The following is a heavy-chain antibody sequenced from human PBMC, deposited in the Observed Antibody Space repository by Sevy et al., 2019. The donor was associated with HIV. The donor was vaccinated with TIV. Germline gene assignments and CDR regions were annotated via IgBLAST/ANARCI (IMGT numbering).Heavy chain of an antibody. Sequence: GGSLRLSCAASGFTFSSYAMSWVRQAPGKGLEWVSAISGSGGSTYYADSVKGRFTISRDNSKNTLYLQMNSLRAEETAVYYCTNYGDYDEVYYYGMDVWGQGTTVTVSS. D-gene: IGHD4-17*01. CDR2: ISGSGGST. CDR1: GFTFSSYA. CDR3: TNYGDYDEVYYYGMDV. J-gene: IGHJ6*02. V-gene: IGHV3-23*01.